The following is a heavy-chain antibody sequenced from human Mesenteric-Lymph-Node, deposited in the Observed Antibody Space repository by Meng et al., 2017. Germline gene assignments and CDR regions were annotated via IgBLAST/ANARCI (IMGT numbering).Heavy chain of an antibody. Sequence: SQTLSLTCSISGDRVSSNSAAWNWIRQSPSRGLEWLGRTYYRSKWYNDYAVSVKSRITINPDTSKNQFSLQLNSVTPEDTAVYYCARAGYYDSSGLLGFDYWGQGTLVTVSS. CDR2: TYYRSKWYN. CDR1: GDRVSSNSAA. CDR3: ARAGYYDSSGLLGFDY. V-gene: IGHV6-1*01. D-gene: IGHD3-22*01. J-gene: IGHJ4*02.